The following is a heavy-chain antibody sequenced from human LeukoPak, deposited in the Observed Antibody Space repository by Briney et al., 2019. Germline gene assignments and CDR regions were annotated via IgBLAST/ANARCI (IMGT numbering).Heavy chain of an antibody. CDR3: ARGVYIAAAQYAY. D-gene: IGHD6-13*01. CDR2: IYYSGTT. V-gene: IGHV4-59*01. CDR1: GGSISSYY. J-gene: IGHJ4*02. Sequence: PSETLSLTCTVSGGSISSYYWSWIRQPPGKGLEWIGYIYYSGTTNYNPSLKSRVTISVDTSKNQFSLKLSSVTAADTAVYYCARGVYIAAAQYAYRGQGTLVTVSS.